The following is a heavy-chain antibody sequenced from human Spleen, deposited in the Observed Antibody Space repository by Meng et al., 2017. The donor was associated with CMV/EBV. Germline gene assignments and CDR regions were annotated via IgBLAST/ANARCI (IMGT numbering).Heavy chain of an antibody. CDR1: GGSFSGYY. CDR2: INHSGST. V-gene: IGHV4-34*01. D-gene: IGHD3-3*01. J-gene: IGHJ4*02. Sequence: QVPLQQWGAGLLKPSETLSLTCAVYGGSFSGYYWSWIRQPPGKGLEWIGEINHSGSTNYNPSLKSRVTISVDTSKNQFSLKLSSVTAADTAVYYCARGSGERFLEWQQLDYWGQGTLVTVSS. CDR3: ARGSGERFLEWQQLDY.